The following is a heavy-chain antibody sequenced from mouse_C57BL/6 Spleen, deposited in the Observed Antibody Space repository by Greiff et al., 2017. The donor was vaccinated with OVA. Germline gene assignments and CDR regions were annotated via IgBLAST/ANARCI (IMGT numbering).Heavy chain of an antibody. CDR3: ARHEDYYGSSPAAWFAY. D-gene: IGHD1-1*01. CDR2: FYPGSGSI. V-gene: IGHV1-62-2*01. J-gene: IGHJ3*01. Sequence: QVHVKQSGAELVKPGASVKLSCKASGYTFTEYTIHWVKQRSGQGLEWIGWFYPGSGSIKYNEKFKDKATLTADKSSSTVYMELSRLTSEDSAVYFCARHEDYYGSSPAAWFAYWGQGTLVTVSA. CDR1: GYTFTEYT.